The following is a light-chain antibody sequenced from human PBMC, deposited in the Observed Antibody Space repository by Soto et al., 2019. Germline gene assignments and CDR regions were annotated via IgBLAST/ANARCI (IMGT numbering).Light chain of an antibody. CDR1: GSDVGSYKL. CDR2: EGI. V-gene: IGLV2-23*01. Sequence: QSALTQPASVSGSLGQSITIPCTGIGSDVGSYKLVSWYQQHPGKAPKVIIFEGISRPSGVPSRFSGSKSDNTASLTISGLQAGDDSVDFCCSYVGTWVFGGGTKLTVL. J-gene: IGLJ3*02. CDR3: CSYVGTWV.